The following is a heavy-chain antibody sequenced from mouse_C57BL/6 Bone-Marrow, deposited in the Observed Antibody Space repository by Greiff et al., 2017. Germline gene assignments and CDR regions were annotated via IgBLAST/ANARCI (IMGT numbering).Heavy chain of an antibody. J-gene: IGHJ3*01. CDR3: ARSRFAY. CDR1: GYTFTSYW. Sequence: QVRLKQPGAELVRPGTSVMSCCKASGYTFTSYWMYWVKQRPGQGLGWTGVIDPSDSYSNYNQKYKGKATLTVDTSTSTAYMQLSSMSSGDSAIYFGARSRFAYWGQGTLVTVSA. CDR2: IDPSDSYS. V-gene: IGHV1-59*01.